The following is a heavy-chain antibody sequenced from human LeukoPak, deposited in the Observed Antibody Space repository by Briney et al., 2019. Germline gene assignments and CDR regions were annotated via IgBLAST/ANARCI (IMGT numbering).Heavy chain of an antibody. D-gene: IGHD2-15*01. Sequence: GASVKVSCKASGYTFTGYYMFWVRQAPGQGLGWMGWINPNTGATKYGQNFQGRVTLTRDTSIRTTFMELSSLRSEDTAVYYCARDERYCNGDNHYPDLGYWGQGTLVTVSS. CDR3: ARDERYCNGDNHYPDLGY. CDR1: GYTFTGYY. V-gene: IGHV1-2*02. J-gene: IGHJ4*02. CDR2: INPNTGAT.